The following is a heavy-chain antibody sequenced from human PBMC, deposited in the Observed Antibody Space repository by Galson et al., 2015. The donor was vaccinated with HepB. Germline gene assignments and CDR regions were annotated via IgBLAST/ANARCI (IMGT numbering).Heavy chain of an antibody. Sequence: TLSLTCAVSGGSISSGCYSWSWIRPPPGKGLEWIGYIYDSGSTYYNPSLKTRVTITVDTSKNQFSLKLSSVTAADTAVYYCATTRDGDDWGGNWFDPWGPGTLVTVSS. J-gene: IGHJ5*02. V-gene: IGHV4-30-4*07. CDR3: ATTRDGDDWGGNWFDP. CDR1: GGSISSGCYS. CDR2: IYDSGST. D-gene: IGHD4-17*01.